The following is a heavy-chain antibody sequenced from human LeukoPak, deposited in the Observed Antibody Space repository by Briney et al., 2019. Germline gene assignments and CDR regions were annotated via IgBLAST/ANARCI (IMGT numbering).Heavy chain of an antibody. CDR3: ARDPGCSSTSCSAWFDP. CDR1: GFTFSDYY. Sequence: GGSLRLSCAASGFTFSDYYMSWIRQAPGKGLEWVSYISSSGSTIYYADSVKGRFTISRDNAKNSLYLQMNSLRAEDTAVYYCARDPGCSSTSCSAWFDPWGQGTLVNVSS. D-gene: IGHD2-2*01. V-gene: IGHV3-11*01. J-gene: IGHJ5*02. CDR2: ISSSGSTI.